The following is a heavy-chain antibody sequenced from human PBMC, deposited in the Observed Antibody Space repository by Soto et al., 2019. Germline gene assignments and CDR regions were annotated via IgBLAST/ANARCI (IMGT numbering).Heavy chain of an antibody. V-gene: IGHV1-69*12. CDR3: ARAYSQYGMAV. J-gene: IGHJ6*02. D-gene: IGHD2-21*01. CDR1: GGTFSSYA. CDR2: IIPIFGTA. Sequence: QVQLVQSGAEVKKPGSSVKVSCTASGGTFSSYAISWVRQAPGQGIEWMGGIIPIFGTANYAQKFQARVTVPADEPTSTADMVLSSQRSEDTAVFYCARAYSQYGMAVSGHGTTVTVS.